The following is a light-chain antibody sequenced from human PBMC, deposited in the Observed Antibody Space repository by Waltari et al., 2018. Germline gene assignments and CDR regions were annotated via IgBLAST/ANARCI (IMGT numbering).Light chain of an antibody. J-gene: IGKJ1*01. Sequence: EIVMTQSPATLSVSPGERASLSCRASQNVNHNLAWYQQRLGQAPRLLIYEASTRATGVPARFSASGSGTEFTLTISSLQSEDFAVYYCEQYYNRPQTFGQGTRVEIK. CDR2: EAS. CDR3: EQYYNRPQT. V-gene: IGKV3-15*01. CDR1: QNVNHN.